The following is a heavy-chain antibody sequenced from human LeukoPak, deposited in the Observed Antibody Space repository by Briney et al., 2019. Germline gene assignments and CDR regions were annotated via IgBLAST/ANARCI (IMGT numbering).Heavy chain of an antibody. CDR3: ARGSGSYRNDH. Sequence: GGSLRLSCAASGFTFSDYYMSWLRQAPGKGLEWVSYISSSGTTIFYADSVKGRFIISRDNAKNSLYLQMNSLRAEDTAVYYCARGSGSYRNDHWGQGTLVTVSS. V-gene: IGHV3-11*04. D-gene: IGHD1-26*01. J-gene: IGHJ5*02. CDR1: GFTFSDYY. CDR2: ISSSGTTI.